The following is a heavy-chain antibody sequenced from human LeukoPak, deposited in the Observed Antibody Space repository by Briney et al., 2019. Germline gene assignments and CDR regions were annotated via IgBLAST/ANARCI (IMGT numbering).Heavy chain of an antibody. CDR3: ARDSYYYDSSDAFDI. CDR2: ISAYSGNT. J-gene: IGHJ3*02. V-gene: IGHV1-18*01. D-gene: IGHD3-22*01. CDR1: GYTFTSYG. Sequence: ASVKVSCKASGYTFTSYGISWVRQAPGQGLEWMGWISAYSGNTNYAQKLQGRVTMTTDTSTSTAYMELRSLRSDDTAVYYCARDSYYYDSSDAFDIWGQGTMVTVSS.